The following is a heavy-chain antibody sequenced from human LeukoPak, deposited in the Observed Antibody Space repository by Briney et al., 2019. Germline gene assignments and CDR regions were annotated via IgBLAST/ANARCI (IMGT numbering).Heavy chain of an antibody. CDR3: GREWAVDF. CDR1: GFTLSKHW. J-gene: IGHJ4*02. CDR2: IKQDGSEK. Sequence: GGSLTLSCAASGFTLSKHWMTWVRQAPGKGLECVAIIKQDGSEKYYVNSVKGRFTISRDNAKNSLYLQMNSLRVEDTAVYYCGREWAVDFWGQGTLVTVSS. V-gene: IGHV3-7*01.